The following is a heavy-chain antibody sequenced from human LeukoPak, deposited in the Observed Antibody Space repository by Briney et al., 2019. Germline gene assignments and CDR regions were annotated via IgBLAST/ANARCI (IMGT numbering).Heavy chain of an antibody. V-gene: IGHV1-2*06. CDR3: ARGISYITMIVVVITGDAFDI. J-gene: IGHJ3*02. CDR2: INPNSGGT. Sequence: ASVKVSCKASGYTFTGYYMHWVRQAPGQGLEWMGRINPNSGGTNYAQKFQGRVTMTRDTSISTAYMELSRLRSEDTAVYYCARGISYITMIVVVITGDAFDIWGQGTMVTVSS. D-gene: IGHD3-22*01. CDR1: GYTFTGYY.